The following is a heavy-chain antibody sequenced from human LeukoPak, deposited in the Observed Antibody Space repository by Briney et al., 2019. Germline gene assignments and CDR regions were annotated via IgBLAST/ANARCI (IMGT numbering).Heavy chain of an antibody. CDR2: IRYDGSNK. CDR1: GFTFSSYG. D-gene: IGHD1-26*01. CDR3: AKDGVGATSDHFDY. V-gene: IGHV3-30*02. J-gene: IGHJ4*02. Sequence: PGGSLRLSCVASGFTFSSYGMHWVRQAPGKGLEWVAFIRYDGSNKYYADSVKGRFTISRDNSKNTLYLQMNSLRAEDTAVYYCAKDGVGATSDHFDYWGQGTLVTVSS.